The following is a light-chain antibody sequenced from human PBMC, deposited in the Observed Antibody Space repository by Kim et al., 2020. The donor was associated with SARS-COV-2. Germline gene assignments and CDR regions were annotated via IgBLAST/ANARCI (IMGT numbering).Light chain of an antibody. V-gene: IGLV1-44*01. CDR2: DVT. CDR3: CSYEGSPPYV. J-gene: IGLJ6*01. Sequence: ELTQPPSASATPGQRVTISCSGSSSNIGTNTVNWYQPLPGTAPKLIIYDVTKRPSGVPDRFSASKSGNTASLTISGLQAEDEADYYCCSYEGSPPYVFGSGTKLTVL. CDR1: SSNIGTNT.